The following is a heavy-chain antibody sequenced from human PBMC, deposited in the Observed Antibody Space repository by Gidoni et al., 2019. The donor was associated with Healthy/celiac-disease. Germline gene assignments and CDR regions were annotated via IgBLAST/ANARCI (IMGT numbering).Heavy chain of an antibody. Sequence: EVQLVESGGGLVQPGGSLRLSCAASGFTFSSYWMSWVRQAPGKGLEWVANIKQDGSDKYYVDSVKGRFTISRDNAKKLLYLQMNSLRAEDTAVYYCAKDLRFGEDYYYGMDVWGQGTTVTVSS. CDR1: GFTFSSYW. J-gene: IGHJ6*02. CDR2: IKQDGSDK. CDR3: AKDLRFGEDYYYGMDV. D-gene: IGHD3-10*01. V-gene: IGHV3-7*01.